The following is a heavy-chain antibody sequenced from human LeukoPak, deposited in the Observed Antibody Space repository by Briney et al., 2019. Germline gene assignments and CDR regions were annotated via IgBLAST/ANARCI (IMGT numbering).Heavy chain of an antibody. CDR3: ARGPQGYCSGGSCYVPRYYYGMDV. CDR1: GFSFSDYG. Sequence: GGSLRPSCGASGFSFSDYGMHWVRQAPGKGLEWVAFIRYDGSNKYYADSVKGRFTISRDNSKNTLYLQMNSLRAEDTAVYYCARGPQGYCSGGSCYVPRYYYGMDVWGQGTTVTVSS. CDR2: IRYDGSNK. J-gene: IGHJ6*02. D-gene: IGHD2-15*01. V-gene: IGHV3-30*02.